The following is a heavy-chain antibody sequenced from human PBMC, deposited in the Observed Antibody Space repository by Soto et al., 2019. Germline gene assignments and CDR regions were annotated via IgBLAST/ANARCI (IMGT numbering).Heavy chain of an antibody. CDR2: IYYSGST. V-gene: IGHV4-30-4*01. CDR3: ARLLLWFGELLPNYFDY. J-gene: IGHJ4*02. D-gene: IGHD3-10*01. CDR1: SGSISSSDYY. Sequence: SETLSLTCSVSSGSISSSDYYWSWIRQPPGKGLEWIGYIYYSGSTYYNPSLKSRVTISVDTSKNQFSLKLSSVTAADTAVYYCARLLLWFGELLPNYFDYWGQGTLVTVSS.